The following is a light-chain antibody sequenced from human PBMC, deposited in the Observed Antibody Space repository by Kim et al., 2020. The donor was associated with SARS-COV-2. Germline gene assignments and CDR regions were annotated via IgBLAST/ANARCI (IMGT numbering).Light chain of an antibody. CDR2: GAS. CDR3: HQYSTSPT. CDR1: QSITSNY. V-gene: IGKV3-20*01. Sequence: SLSPGERATLSCRASQSITSNYLAWYQQKPGQAPRLLFYGASSRAAGTPDRFSGSGSGTDFTLTISRLEPEDFAVYYCHQYSTSPTFGQGTKLEIK. J-gene: IGKJ2*01.